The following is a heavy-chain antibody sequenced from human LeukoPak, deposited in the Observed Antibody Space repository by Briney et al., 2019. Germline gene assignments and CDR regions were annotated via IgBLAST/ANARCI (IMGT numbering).Heavy chain of an antibody. D-gene: IGHD6-13*01. CDR3: ARDAPGISATGVY. CDR1: GDSISSGTYY. CDR2: MYTSGSTSGST. Sequence: SETLSLTCIVSGDSISSGTYYWNWIRQPAGKGLEWIGRMYTSGSTSGSTSCNPSLKSRVTISVDMSKNLFSLSLSSVTAADTAVYYCARDAPGISATGVYWGQGTLVTVPS. V-gene: IGHV4-61*02. J-gene: IGHJ4*02.